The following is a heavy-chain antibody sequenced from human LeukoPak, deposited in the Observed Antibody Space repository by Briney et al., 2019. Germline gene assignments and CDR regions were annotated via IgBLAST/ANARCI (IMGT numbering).Heavy chain of an antibody. V-gene: IGHV3-23*01. J-gene: IGHJ4*02. CDR2: ISGSGGST. CDR1: GFTFSSYA. Sequence: GGSLRLSCAASGFTFSSYAMSWVRQAPGKGLEWVSTISGSGGSTYYADSVKGRFTISRDNSKNTLYLQMNSLRADDTAVYYCAKSSRYGTGWYGRIDYWGQGTLVTVS. D-gene: IGHD6-19*01. CDR3: AKSSRYGTGWYGRIDY.